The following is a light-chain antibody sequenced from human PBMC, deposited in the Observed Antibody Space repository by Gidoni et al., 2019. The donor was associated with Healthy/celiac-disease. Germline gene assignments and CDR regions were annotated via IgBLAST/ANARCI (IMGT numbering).Light chain of an antibody. J-gene: IGKJ2*01. CDR3: QQSYSTPYT. V-gene: IGKV1-39*01. Sequence: DIQMTPSPSSLSASVGDRVTITCRASQSISSYLNWYQQKPGKAPKLLIYAASSLQSGVPSRFSGSGSGTDFTLTIGSLQPEDFATYYCQQSYSTPYTFGQGTKLEIK. CDR2: AAS. CDR1: QSISSY.